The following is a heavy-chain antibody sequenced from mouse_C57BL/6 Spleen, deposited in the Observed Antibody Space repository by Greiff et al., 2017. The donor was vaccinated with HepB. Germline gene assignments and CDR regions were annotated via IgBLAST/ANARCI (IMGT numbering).Heavy chain of an antibody. D-gene: IGHD4-1*01. V-gene: IGHV5-4*01. J-gene: IGHJ3*01. CDR2: ISDGGSYT. CDR3: ARDANWAWFAY. Sequence: EVKLMESGGGLVKPGGSLKLSCAASGFTFSSYAMSWVRQTPEKRLEWVATISDGGSYTYYPDNVKGRFTISRDNAKNNLYLQMCNLKSEDTAMYYCARDANWAWFAYWGQGTLFTVSA. CDR1: GFTFSSYA.